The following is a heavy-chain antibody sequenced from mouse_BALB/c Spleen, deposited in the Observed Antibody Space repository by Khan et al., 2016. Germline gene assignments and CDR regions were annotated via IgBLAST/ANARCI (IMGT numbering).Heavy chain of an antibody. Sequence: EVQLQGSGPGLMKPSQSLSLTCTVTGYSITSDYAWNWIRQFPGNKLEWMGYIIYSGSTTYTPSLKSRISITRDTSKNQFFLQLNSVPIEDTASYYCASDGPNYAMDYWGQGTSVTVSS. CDR2: IIYSGST. V-gene: IGHV3-2*02. D-gene: IGHD2-3*01. CDR3: ASDGPNYAMDY. J-gene: IGHJ4*01. CDR1: GYSITSDYA.